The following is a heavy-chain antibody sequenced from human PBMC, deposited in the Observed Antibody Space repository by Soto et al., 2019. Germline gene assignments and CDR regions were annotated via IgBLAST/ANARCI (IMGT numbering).Heavy chain of an antibody. CDR2: ISSRSDI. V-gene: IGHV3-21*01. Sequence: PGGSLRLSCVGSGFTFSTYSINWVRQAPGKGLEWVSSISSRSDIYYADSVKGRFTISRDNAKNSVSLQMNSLRAEDTAVYYCAREYTAWPLAYGLDVWGQGSTVTVSS. D-gene: IGHD2-2*02. CDR1: GFTFSTYS. CDR3: AREYTAWPLAYGLDV. J-gene: IGHJ6*02.